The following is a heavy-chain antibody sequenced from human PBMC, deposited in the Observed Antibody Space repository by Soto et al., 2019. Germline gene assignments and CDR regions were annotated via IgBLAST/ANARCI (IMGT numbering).Heavy chain of an antibody. Sequence: WWSLRLSCSASGFTFSSYGMHWVRQAPGKGLEWVAVIWYDGSNKYYADSVKGRFTISRDNSKNTLYLQMNSLRAEDTAVYYCARARSEDYAGLDYWGQGTLVTVSS. V-gene: IGHV3-33*01. CDR1: GFTFSSYG. D-gene: IGHD4-17*01. J-gene: IGHJ4*02. CDR2: IWYDGSNK. CDR3: ARARSEDYAGLDY.